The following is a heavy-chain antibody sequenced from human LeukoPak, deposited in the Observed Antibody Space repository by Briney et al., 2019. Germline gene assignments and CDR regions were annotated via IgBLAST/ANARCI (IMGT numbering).Heavy chain of an antibody. CDR1: GYSFTNYW. CDR3: ASALIAARPEAYYFDY. D-gene: IGHD6-6*01. CDR2: IYSGDSDT. Sequence: TGESLKISCKGSGYSFTNYWIAWVRQMPGKGLEWMGIIYSGDSDTRYSPSFQGQVTISADKSISTAYLQWSSLKASDTAMYYCASALIAARPEAYYFDYWGQGALVTVSS. V-gene: IGHV5-51*01. J-gene: IGHJ4*02.